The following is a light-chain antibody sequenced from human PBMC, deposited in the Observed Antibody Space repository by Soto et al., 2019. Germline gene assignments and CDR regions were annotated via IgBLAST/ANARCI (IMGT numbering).Light chain of an antibody. Sequence: QSALTQPRSVYGSPGQSVTISCTGTSRDVGGYNYVSWYQQHPGKAPKLMIYDVSKRPSGVPDRFSGSKSGNTASLTISGLQAEDEADYYCCSYAGSYVFGTGTKLTVL. CDR3: CSYAGSYV. V-gene: IGLV2-11*01. J-gene: IGLJ1*01. CDR1: SRDVGGYNY. CDR2: DVS.